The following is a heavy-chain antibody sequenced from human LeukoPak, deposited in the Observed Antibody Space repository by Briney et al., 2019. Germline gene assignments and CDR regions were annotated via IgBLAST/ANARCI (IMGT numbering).Heavy chain of an antibody. V-gene: IGHV3-21*01. CDR1: GFTFSSYS. J-gene: IGHJ4*02. Sequence: RPGGSLRLSCAASGFTFSSYSMNWVRQAPGKGLEGVSSISSSSSYIYYADSVKGRFTISRDNAKNSLYLQMNSLRAEDTAVYYCAREQGYYDSSGYYEYWGQGTLVTVSS. D-gene: IGHD3-22*01. CDR2: ISSSSSYI. CDR3: AREQGYYDSSGYYEY.